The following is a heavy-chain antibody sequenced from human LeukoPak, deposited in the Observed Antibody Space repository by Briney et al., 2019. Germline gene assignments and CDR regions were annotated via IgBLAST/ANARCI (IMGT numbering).Heavy chain of an antibody. J-gene: IGHJ4*02. CDR2: LSYDGSKK. CDR3: AKLLYYYDSSQPY. Sequence: GGSLRLSCAASGFTFSSYGMYWVRQAPGKGLEWVAVLSYDGSKKYYADSVKGRFTVSRDNSKNTLYLQMNSLRAEDTAVYYCAKLLYYYDSSQPYWGQGTLVTVSS. CDR1: GFTFSSYG. D-gene: IGHD3-22*01. V-gene: IGHV3-30*18.